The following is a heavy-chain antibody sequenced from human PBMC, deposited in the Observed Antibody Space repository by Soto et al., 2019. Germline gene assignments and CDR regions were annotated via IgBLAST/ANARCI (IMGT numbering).Heavy chain of an antibody. Sequence: GASVKVSCKASGYSFTSYGISWVRQAPGQGLEWMGWVSGYTCDTIYVQKFQGRVTMTTDTSTSTAYMELRSLRSDDTAVYYCASSGMDVWGQGTTVTVSS. CDR1: GYSFTSYG. J-gene: IGHJ6*02. CDR2: VSGYTCDT. V-gene: IGHV1-18*01. CDR3: ASSGMDV.